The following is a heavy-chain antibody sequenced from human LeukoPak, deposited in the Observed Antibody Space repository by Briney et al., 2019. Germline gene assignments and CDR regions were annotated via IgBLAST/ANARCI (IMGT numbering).Heavy chain of an antibody. CDR2: IIPIFGTA. D-gene: IGHD5-24*01. CDR1: GGTFSSYA. J-gene: IGHJ4*02. Sequence: ASVKVSCKASGGTFSSYAISWVRQAPGQGLEWMGGIIPIFGTANYAQKFQGRVTITTDESTSTAYMELSSVRSEDTAVYYCASQGSRDGYNYPLFRWGQGTLVTVSS. V-gene: IGHV1-69*05. CDR3: ASQGSRDGYNYPLFR.